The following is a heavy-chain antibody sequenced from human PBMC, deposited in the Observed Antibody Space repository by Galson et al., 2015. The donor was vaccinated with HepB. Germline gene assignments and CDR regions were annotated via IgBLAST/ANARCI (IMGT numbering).Heavy chain of an antibody. CDR1: GFNFNNYN. J-gene: IGHJ4*02. Sequence: SLRLSCAASGFNFNNYNMHWVRQAPGGGLEWVSSISGTSSYIYYADSVKGRFTISRDNAKNSLYLQMNSLRAADTAVYYCARDPPLGTPFDFWGQGTLVSVSS. CDR3: ARDPPLGTPFDF. D-gene: IGHD7-27*01. V-gene: IGHV3-21*01. CDR2: ISGTSSYI.